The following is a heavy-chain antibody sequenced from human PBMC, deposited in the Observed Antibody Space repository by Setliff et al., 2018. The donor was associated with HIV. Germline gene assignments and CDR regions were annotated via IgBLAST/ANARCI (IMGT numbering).Heavy chain of an antibody. CDR2: IYTSGST. Sequence: SETLSLTCTVSGGSISSGSYYWSWIRQPAGKGLEWIGRIYTSGSTNYNPSLKSRVTISVDTSKNQFSLKLSSVTAADTAVYYCARDNDSSGYCWGQGTLVPVSS. CDR1: GGSISSGSYY. V-gene: IGHV4-61*02. CDR3: ARDNDSSGYC. D-gene: IGHD3-22*01. J-gene: IGHJ4*02.